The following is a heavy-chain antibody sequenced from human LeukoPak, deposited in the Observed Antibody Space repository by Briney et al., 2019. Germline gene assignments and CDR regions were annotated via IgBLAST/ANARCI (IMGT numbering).Heavy chain of an antibody. Sequence: AASVKVSCKASGYTFTGYYMHWVRQAPGQGLEWMGWISPNSGGTNYAQKFQGWVTMTRDTSISKAYMELSRLRSDDTAVYYCARAITMVRGVASPPLGYWGQGTLVTVSS. V-gene: IGHV1-2*04. D-gene: IGHD3-10*01. CDR1: GYTFTGYY. J-gene: IGHJ4*02. CDR2: ISPNSGGT. CDR3: ARAITMVRGVASPPLGY.